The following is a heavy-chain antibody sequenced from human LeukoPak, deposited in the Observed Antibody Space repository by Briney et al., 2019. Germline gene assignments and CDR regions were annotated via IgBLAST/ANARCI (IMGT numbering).Heavy chain of an antibody. CDR1: GLTISNNW. D-gene: IGHD3-10*02. V-gene: IGHV3-7*01. CDR3: AELGITMIGGV. J-gene: IGHJ6*04. Sequence: GGSLRLSCADSGLTISNNWMSWVRQAPGKGLEWVANIKLDGSEQYYMDSVKGRFTISRDNAKKSLYLQMNSLRAEDTAVYYCAELGITMIGGVWGKGTTVTISS. CDR2: IKLDGSEQ.